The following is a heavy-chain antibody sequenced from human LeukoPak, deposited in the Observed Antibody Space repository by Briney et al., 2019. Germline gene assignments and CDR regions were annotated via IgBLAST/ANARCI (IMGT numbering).Heavy chain of an antibody. CDR1: GFTFSSYW. J-gene: IGHJ5*02. Sequence: GGSLRLSCAASGFTFSSYWMSWVRQAPGKGLEWVANIKPDVSEIYYVDSVKGRFTISRDNAKNYLYLQMNSLRAEDTAVYYCARALVVVAATTTRFDPWGQGTLVTVSS. CDR2: IKPDVSEI. CDR3: ARALVVVAATTTRFDP. D-gene: IGHD2-15*01. V-gene: IGHV3-7*01.